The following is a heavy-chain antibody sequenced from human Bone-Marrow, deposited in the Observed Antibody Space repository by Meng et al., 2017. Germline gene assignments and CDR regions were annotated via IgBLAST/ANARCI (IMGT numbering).Heavy chain of an antibody. CDR3: ARVLSRQVVTPGGL. CDR1: GYTFTGYY. CDR2: INPNRGGT. Sequence: ASVKVSCKASGYTFTGYYMHWVRQAPGQGLEWMGWINPNRGGTNYAQKFQGRVTMTRDTSISTAYMELSRLRSDDTAVYYCARVLSRQVVTPGGLWGQGTRVTCSS. V-gene: IGHV1-2*02. J-gene: IGHJ4*02. D-gene: IGHD4-23*01.